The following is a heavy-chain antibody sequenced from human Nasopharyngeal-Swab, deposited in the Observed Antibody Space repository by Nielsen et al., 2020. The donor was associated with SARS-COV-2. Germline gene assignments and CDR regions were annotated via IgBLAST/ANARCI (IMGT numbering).Heavy chain of an antibody. CDR3: AKSVESGIAAAATYYFDY. J-gene: IGHJ4*02. CDR2: ISGSGGST. CDR1: GFTFSSYA. V-gene: IGHV3-23*01. D-gene: IGHD6-13*01. Sequence: GESLQISCAASGFTFSSYAMSWVRQAPGKGLEWVSAISGSGGSTYYADSVKGRFTISRDNSKNTLYLQMNSLRAEDTAVYYCAKSVESGIAAAATYYFDYWGQGTLVTVSS.